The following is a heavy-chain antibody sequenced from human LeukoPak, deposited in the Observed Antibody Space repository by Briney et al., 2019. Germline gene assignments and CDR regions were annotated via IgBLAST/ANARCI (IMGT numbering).Heavy chain of an antibody. V-gene: IGHV1-2*02. J-gene: IGHJ5*02. CDR2: INPNSGGT. Sequence: ASVQVSCKASGCTFTGYYMHGVRQAPGQGLDGMGWINPNSGGTNYAQKFQGRVTMTRDTSISTAYKELSRLRSDDTAVYYRPRESFPALLWFGELFTPYNWFAPWGQGTLVTVSS. CDR1: GCTFTGYY. D-gene: IGHD3-10*01. CDR3: PRESFPALLWFGELFTPYNWFAP.